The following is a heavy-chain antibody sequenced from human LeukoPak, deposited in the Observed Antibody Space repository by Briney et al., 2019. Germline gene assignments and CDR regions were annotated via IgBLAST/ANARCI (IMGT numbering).Heavy chain of an antibody. CDR3: AVILGYCSSTSCQGGFDY. J-gene: IGHJ4*02. V-gene: IGHV1-18*01. D-gene: IGHD2-2*01. Sequence: ASVKVSCKASGYTFISYGISWVRQAPGQGLEWMGWISAYDGNTNYAQKLQGRVTMTTDTSTSTAYMELRSLRSDDTAVYYCAVILGYCSSTSCQGGFDYWGQGTLVTVSS. CDR1: GYTFISYG. CDR2: ISAYDGNT.